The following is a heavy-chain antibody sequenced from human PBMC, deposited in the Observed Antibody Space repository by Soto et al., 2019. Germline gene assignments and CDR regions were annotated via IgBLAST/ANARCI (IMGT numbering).Heavy chain of an antibody. J-gene: IGHJ5*02. V-gene: IGHV4-31*03. D-gene: IGHD4-4*01. CDR1: GGSISSGGSY. CDR3: ASFQSDSTVTNWFDP. Sequence: PSETLSLTCTVSGGSISSGGSYWSWIRQHPGKGLEWIGYIYYSGSTYYNPSLKSRVTISVDTSKNQFSLKLSSVTAADTAVYYCASFQSDSTVTNWFDPWGQGTLVTVSS. CDR2: IYYSGST.